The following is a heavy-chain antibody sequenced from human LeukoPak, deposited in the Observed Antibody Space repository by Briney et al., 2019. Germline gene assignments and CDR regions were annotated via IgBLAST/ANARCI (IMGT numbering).Heavy chain of an antibody. Sequence: GGSQRLSCAPIEFTSSSSRIGCVRQPPGKGIHRVANITQDGSEKHYVDSVKGRFTISRDNAKNSLYLQMNSLRAEDTAVYYCASHVRYCTSTNCYQDAFDIWGQGTMVTVSS. V-gene: IGHV3-7*03. D-gene: IGHD2-2*01. CDR2: ITQDGSEK. J-gene: IGHJ3*02. CDR1: EFTSSSSR. CDR3: ASHVRYCTSTNCYQDAFDI.